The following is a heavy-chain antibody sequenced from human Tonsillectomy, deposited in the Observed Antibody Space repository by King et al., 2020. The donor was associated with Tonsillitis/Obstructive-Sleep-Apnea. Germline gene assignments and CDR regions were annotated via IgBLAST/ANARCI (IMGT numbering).Heavy chain of an antibody. CDR2: IYWDDDK. D-gene: IGHD2-8*02. CDR3: AHRQGYCTGGNCPRWFDP. Sequence: ITLKESGPTLVKPTQTLTLTCTFSGFSLSTNGVGVGWIRQPPGKALEWFALIYWDDDKRYNTSLKSRLTITKDTSKNQVVLTMTNMDPVDTATYYCAHRQGYCTGGNCPRWFDPWGQGTLVTVSS. V-gene: IGHV2-5*02. J-gene: IGHJ5*02. CDR1: GFSLSTNGVG.